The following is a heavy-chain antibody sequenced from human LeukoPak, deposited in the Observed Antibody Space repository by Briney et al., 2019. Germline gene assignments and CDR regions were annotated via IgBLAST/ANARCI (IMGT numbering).Heavy chain of an antibody. V-gene: IGHV3-23*01. CDR2: ISGSGGST. CDR3: AKLVGVYVTGPIDY. J-gene: IGHJ4*02. CDR1: GFTFSSYA. Sequence: GGSLRLSCAASGFTFSSYAMSWVRQAPGKGLEWVSAISGSGGSTYYADSVKGRFTISRDNSKNTLYLQMNSLRAEDTAVYYCAKLVGVYVTGPIDYWGQGTLVTVSS. D-gene: IGHD5/OR15-5a*01.